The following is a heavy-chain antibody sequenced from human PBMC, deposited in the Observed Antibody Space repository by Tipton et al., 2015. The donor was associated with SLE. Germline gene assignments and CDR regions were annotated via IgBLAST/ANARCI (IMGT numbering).Heavy chain of an antibody. V-gene: IGHV3-33*06. CDR1: GFTFSNYG. CDR2: IWNDGSNK. CDR3: AKGAYDFWSGYYAGDWCFDL. D-gene: IGHD3-3*01. Sequence: SLRLSCAASGFTFSNYGMHWVRQAPGKGLEWVAVIWNDGSNKYYADSVKGGFTISTGNSKNTLHLQMTSLRAEDTAVYYCAKGAYDFWSGYYAGDWCFDLWSRGALVTVSS. J-gene: IGHJ2*01.